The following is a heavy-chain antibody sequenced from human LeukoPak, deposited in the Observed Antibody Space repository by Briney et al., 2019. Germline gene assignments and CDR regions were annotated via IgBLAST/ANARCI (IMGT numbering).Heavy chain of an antibody. V-gene: IGHV5-51*01. Sequence: GESLKISCKGSGYSFTSYWTGWVRQMPGKGLEWMGIIYPGDSDTRYSPSFQGQVTISADKSISTAYLQWSSLKASDTAMYYCARIRYYDSSGYYLWYFDYWGQGTLVTVSS. CDR2: IYPGDSDT. J-gene: IGHJ4*02. D-gene: IGHD3-22*01. CDR1: GYSFTSYW. CDR3: ARIRYYDSSGYYLWYFDY.